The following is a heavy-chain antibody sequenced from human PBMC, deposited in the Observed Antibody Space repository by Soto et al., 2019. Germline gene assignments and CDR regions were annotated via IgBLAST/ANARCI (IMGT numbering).Heavy chain of an antibody. CDR3: VKFRGRAYPYYYMDV. J-gene: IGHJ6*03. CDR1: GFTFSTYG. Sequence: DVQLLESGGGLVQWGGSLRLPCVTSGFTFSTYGMTWVRQAPGKGLEWVSYGGSGGSRYYAESVKGRFTISRDNSKNTLSLEMNSLRAEDTATYYCVKFRGRAYPYYYMDVWGKGTTVTVSS. D-gene: IGHD3-10*01. V-gene: IGHV3-23*01. CDR2: GGSGGSR.